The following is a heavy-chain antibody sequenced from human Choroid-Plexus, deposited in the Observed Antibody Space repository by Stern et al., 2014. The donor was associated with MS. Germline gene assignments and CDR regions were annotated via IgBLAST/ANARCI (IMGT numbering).Heavy chain of an antibody. V-gene: IGHV3-30*18. CDR2: ISYDGSDK. Sequence: VQLVESGGGVAQPGRPLILSCAASGFTFSNFGMHWVRQAPGKGLEWGALISYDGSDKYYADSVKGRLTIFRDNSKNTLYMHMNSLRAEDTAVYYCAKDRQWSTYFFDYWGQGSLVTVSS. J-gene: IGHJ4*02. CDR1: GFTFSNFG. D-gene: IGHD2-15*01. CDR3: AKDRQWSTYFFDY.